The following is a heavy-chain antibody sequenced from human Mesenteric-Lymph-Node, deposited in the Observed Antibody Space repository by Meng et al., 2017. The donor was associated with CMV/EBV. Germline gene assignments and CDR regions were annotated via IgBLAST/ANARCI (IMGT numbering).Heavy chain of an antibody. D-gene: IGHD6-19*01. V-gene: IGHV3-7*01. CDR2: IQQDGSEK. CDR3: ASVKAVAGEPLDY. Sequence: GGSLRLSCAASGFTSNRFWMSWVRQAPGRGLEWVANIQQDGSEKYYVDSVKGRFTISRDNAKNSLYLQMNSLRGEDTAVYYCASVKAVAGEPLDYWGQGTLVTVSS. CDR1: GFTSNRFW. J-gene: IGHJ4*02.